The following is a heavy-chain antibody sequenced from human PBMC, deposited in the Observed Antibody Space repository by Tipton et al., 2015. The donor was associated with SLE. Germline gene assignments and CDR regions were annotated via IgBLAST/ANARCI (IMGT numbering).Heavy chain of an antibody. CDR1: GGSIDTYH. CDR3: ATQGYYDSSFDY. Sequence: TLSLTCTVSGGSIDTYHWTWVRQPPGKGLEWIGNVYYSGSTNYNPSLESRVTISVDTSKNQFSLKLSSVTAADTAVYYCATQGYYDSSFDYWGQGTLVTVSS. J-gene: IGHJ4*02. V-gene: IGHV4-59*08. D-gene: IGHD3-16*01. CDR2: VYYSGST.